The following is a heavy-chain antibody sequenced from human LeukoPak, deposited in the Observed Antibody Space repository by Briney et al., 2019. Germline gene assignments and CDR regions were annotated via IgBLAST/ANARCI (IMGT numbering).Heavy chain of an antibody. Sequence: GASVKVSCKASGGTFSSYAISWVRQAPGQGLEWMGGIIPIFGTANYAQKFQGRVTITTDESTSTAYMELSSLRSEDTAVYYCASGIIAARAYYMDVWGKGTTVTVSS. CDR2: IIPIFGTA. D-gene: IGHD6-6*01. V-gene: IGHV1-69*05. J-gene: IGHJ6*03. CDR3: ASGIIAARAYYMDV. CDR1: GGTFSSYA.